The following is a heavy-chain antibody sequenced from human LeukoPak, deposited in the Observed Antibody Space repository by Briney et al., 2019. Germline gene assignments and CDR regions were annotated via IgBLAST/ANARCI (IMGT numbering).Heavy chain of an antibody. CDR1: GFTFSSYA. J-gene: IGHJ4*02. V-gene: IGHV3-30-3*01. D-gene: IGHD2-15*01. Sequence: GGSLRLSCAASGFTFSSYAMHWVRQAPGKGLEWVASISYDGSIKYYAESVKGRFTISRDNSKNTLYLQMNSLRAEDTSVYYCARDYDIVVVVAAAYWGQGTLVTVSS. CDR2: ISYDGSIK. CDR3: ARDYDIVVVVAAAY.